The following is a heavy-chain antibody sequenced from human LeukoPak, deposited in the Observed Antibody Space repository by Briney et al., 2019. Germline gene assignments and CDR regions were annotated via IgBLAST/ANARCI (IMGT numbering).Heavy chain of an antibody. CDR1: GGSISSCY. V-gene: IGHV4-4*09. D-gene: IGHD6-19*01. CDR3: ATWAVAGQGRIDG. J-gene: IGHJ4*02. Sequence: SETLSLTCTVSGGSISSCYWSWIRQPPRKGLEGIGYMYASGRTNYNPSPTPRLTIPRATSNNQFSLKLRPVPAADTAVYYCATWAVAGQGRIDGGGQGTLVTVHS. CDR2: MYASGRT.